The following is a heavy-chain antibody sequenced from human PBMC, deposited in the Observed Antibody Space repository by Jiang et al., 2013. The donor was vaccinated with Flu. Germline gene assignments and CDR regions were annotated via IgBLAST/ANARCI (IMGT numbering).Heavy chain of an antibody. J-gene: IGHJ4*02. CDR1: GGSFSGYY. D-gene: IGHD2-2*01. V-gene: IGHV4-34*01. Sequence: KPSETLSLTCAVYGGSFSGYYWSWIRQPPGKGLEWIGEINHSGSTNYNPSLKSRVTISVDTSKNQFSLKLSSVTAADTAVYYCARGPPVGYCSSTSCYESAYFDYWGQGTLVTVSS. CDR3: ARGPPVGYCSSTSCYESAYFDY. CDR2: INHSGST.